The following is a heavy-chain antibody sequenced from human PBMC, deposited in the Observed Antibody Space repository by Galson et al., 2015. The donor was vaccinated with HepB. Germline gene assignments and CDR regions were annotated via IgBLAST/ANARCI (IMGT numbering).Heavy chain of an antibody. CDR1: GFDFTTYW. D-gene: IGHD2-2*01. J-gene: IGHJ4*02. CDR3: ARLTGSSLYY. V-gene: IGHV5-51*03. CDR2: IYPGDSDT. Sequence: QSGAEVKKPGESLKISCKCSGFDFTTYWIGWVRQMPGKGLEWMGVIYPGDSDTRYSPSFQGQVTISAVKSISTAYLQWSSLKASDTAIYYCARLTGSSLYYWGQGTLVTVSS.